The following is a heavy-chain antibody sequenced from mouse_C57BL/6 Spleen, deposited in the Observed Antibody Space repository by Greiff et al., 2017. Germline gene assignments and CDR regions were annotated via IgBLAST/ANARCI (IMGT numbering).Heavy chain of an antibody. D-gene: IGHD1-1*01. J-gene: IGHJ1*03. CDR2: ISYDGSN. CDR1: GYSITSGSY. CDR3: ARALITTVVDWYFDV. Sequence: EVQLQESGPGLVKPSQSLSLTCSVTGYSITSGSYWNWIRQFPGNKLEWMGYISYDGSNNYNPSLKNRISITRDTSKNQFFLKLNSVTTEDTATYYCARALITTVVDWYFDVWGTETTVTVSS. V-gene: IGHV3-6*01.